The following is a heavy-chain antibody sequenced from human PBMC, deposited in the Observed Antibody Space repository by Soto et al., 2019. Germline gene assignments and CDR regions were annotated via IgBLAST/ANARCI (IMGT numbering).Heavy chain of an antibody. J-gene: IGHJ4*02. CDR1: GFTFSSCA. Sequence: EVQLLESGGGLVQLGGSLRLSCAGSGFTFSSCAVSWVRRAPGKGLEWVSVISGSGASTFYADSVKGRFTISRDNFKNTLYLQMNSLTAEDTAVYYCAKGTVGSTLQPYYFDYWGQGTLVTVSS. D-gene: IGHD6-13*01. CDR3: AKGTVGSTLQPYYFDY. V-gene: IGHV3-23*01. CDR2: ISGSGAST.